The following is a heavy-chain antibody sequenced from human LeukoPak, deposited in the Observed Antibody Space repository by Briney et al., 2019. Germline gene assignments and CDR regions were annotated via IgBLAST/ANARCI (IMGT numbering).Heavy chain of an antibody. CDR3: ARQQPAFDY. Sequence: GGSLRLSCAASGFTFSSYEMNWVRQAPGKGLEWVSYISSNGSTIFYADSVKGRFTISRDNAKDSLYLQMNSLRAEDTAVYYCARQQPAFDYWGQGTLVTVSS. J-gene: IGHJ4*02. D-gene: IGHD6-13*01. CDR1: GFTFSSYE. CDR2: ISSNGSTI. V-gene: IGHV3-48*03.